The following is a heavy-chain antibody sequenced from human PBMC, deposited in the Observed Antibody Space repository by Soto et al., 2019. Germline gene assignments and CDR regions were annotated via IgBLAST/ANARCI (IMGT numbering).Heavy chain of an antibody. J-gene: IGHJ3*01. V-gene: IGHV4-30-2*01. CDR2: IYHSGSN. CDR3: ARVPTP. Sequence: TLSPTSAVSGGSLSRGGYSSGWIRQPPGKGLEWIGYIYHSGSNYYNPSLKSRVPISVDRSQNQFSLKLSFVTAADTAVYYCARVPTPWGQGTMVTVSS. CDR1: GGSLSRGGYS.